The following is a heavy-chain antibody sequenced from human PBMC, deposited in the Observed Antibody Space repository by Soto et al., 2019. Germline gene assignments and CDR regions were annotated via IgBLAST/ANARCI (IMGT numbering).Heavy chain of an antibody. CDR2: ISGSGGST. J-gene: IGHJ5*02. V-gene: IGHV3-23*01. CDR3: AKVAIVVVPAANNCFDP. D-gene: IGHD2-2*01. Sequence: GGSLRLSCAASGFTFSSYAMSWVRQAPGKGLEWVSAISGSGGSTYYADSVKGRFTISRDNSKNTLYLQMNSLRAEDTAVYYCAKVAIVVVPAANNCFDPWGQGTLVTASS. CDR1: GFTFSSYA.